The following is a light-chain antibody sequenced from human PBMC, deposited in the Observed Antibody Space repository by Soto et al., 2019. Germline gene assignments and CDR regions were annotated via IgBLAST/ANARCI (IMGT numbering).Light chain of an antibody. V-gene: IGKV3-20*01. Sequence: EIVLTRSPAILSMSTGERTTLSCRASQSVSSSYLAWYQQKPGQAPRLLIYGASSRATGIPDRFSGSGSGTDFTLTISILEPEDYAVYYCHQYGSSPITFGAGTRLEIK. J-gene: IGKJ5*01. CDR1: QSVSSSY. CDR2: GAS. CDR3: HQYGSSPIT.